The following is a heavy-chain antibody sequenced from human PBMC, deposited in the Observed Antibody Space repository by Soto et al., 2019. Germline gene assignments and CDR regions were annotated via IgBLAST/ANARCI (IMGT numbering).Heavy chain of an antibody. V-gene: IGHV1-69*06. J-gene: IGHJ4*02. CDR1: GGTFSSYA. D-gene: IGHD3-9*01. CDR2: IIPIFGTA. Sequence: QVQLVQSGAEVKKPGSSVKVSCKASGGTFSSYAISWVRQAPGQGLEWMGGIIPIFGTANYAQKFQGRVTITADKSTSTAYMELSSLRSEDTAVYYYARIRYDILTGLPLPYYFDYWGQGTLVTVSS. CDR3: ARIRYDILTGLPLPYYFDY.